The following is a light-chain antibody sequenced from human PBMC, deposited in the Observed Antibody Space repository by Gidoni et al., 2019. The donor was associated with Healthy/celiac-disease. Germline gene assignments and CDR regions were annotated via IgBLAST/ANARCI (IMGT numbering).Light chain of an antibody. CDR2: AAS. J-gene: IGKJ1*01. CDR1: QSISSY. Sequence: DIQMTHSPSSLSASVGDRVTITCRASQSISSYLTWYEQKPGKAPKLLIYAASSIQSGVPSRFSGSGSGTDFTLTISSLQPEDFATYCGQQSYSTPRTFGQGTKVEIK. V-gene: IGKV1-39*01. CDR3: QQSYSTPRT.